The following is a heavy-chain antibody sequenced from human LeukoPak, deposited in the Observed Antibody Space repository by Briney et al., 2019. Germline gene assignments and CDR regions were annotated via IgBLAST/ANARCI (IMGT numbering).Heavy chain of an antibody. CDR1: GFTFSNAW. J-gene: IGHJ1*01. D-gene: IGHD1-26*01. CDR2: IRSKTDGGTT. Sequence: PGGSLRLSCAASGFTFSNAWMSWVRQAPGKGLDWVGLIRSKTDGGTTDYAAPVKGRFSISRDDSKNTLYLQMNSLKTEDTGVYYCTTVGYSSFQLWGQGTLVAVSS. CDR3: TTVGYSSFQL. V-gene: IGHV3-15*01.